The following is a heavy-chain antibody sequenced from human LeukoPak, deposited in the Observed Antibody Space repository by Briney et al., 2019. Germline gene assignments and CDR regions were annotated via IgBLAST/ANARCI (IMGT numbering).Heavy chain of an antibody. CDR3: AIDGYGDSEYFQH. CDR2: IYYSGST. J-gene: IGHJ1*01. D-gene: IGHD4-17*01. Sequence: SETLSLTCTVSGGSISSYYWSWIRQHPGKGLEWIGYIYYSGSTYYNPSLKSRVTISVDTSKNQFSLKLSSVTAADTAVYYCAIDGYGDSEYFQHWGQGTLVTVSS. V-gene: IGHV4-59*06. CDR1: GGSISSYY.